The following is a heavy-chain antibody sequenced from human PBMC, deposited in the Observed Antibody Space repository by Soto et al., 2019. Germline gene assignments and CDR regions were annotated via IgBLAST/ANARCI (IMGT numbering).Heavy chain of an antibody. V-gene: IGHV4-59*01. J-gene: IGHJ6*03. Sequence: SETLSLTCTVSGGSISSYYWSWIRQPPGKGLEWIGYIYYSGSTNYNPSLKSRVTISVDTSKNQFSLKLSSVTAADTAVYYCASLRFSSTYYYYYYMDVWGKGTTVTVSS. CDR2: IYYSGST. CDR3: ASLRFSSTYYYYYYMDV. CDR1: GGSISSYY. D-gene: IGHD2-2*01.